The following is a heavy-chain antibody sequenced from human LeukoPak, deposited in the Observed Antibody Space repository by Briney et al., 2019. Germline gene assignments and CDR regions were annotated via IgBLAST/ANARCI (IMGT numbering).Heavy chain of an antibody. D-gene: IGHD3-22*01. CDR1: GYTLTELS. CDR2: FDPEDGET. CDR3: ATEFITGDAFDI. V-gene: IGHV1-24*01. Sequence: ASVTVSCKVSGYTLTELSMHWVRQAPGKGLEWMGGFDPEDGETICAQKFQGRVTMTEDTSTDTAYMELSSLRSEDTAVYYCATEFITGDAFDIWGQGTMVTVSS. J-gene: IGHJ3*02.